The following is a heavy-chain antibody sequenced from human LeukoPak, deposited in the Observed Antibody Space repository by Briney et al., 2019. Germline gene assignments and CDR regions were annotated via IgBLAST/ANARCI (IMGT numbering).Heavy chain of an antibody. CDR3: ARDWRGGSNKYYYGMDV. V-gene: IGHV3-30*03. J-gene: IGHJ6*04. Sequence: GGSLRLSCAASGFTFSNAWMTWVRQAPGKGLEWVAVISYDGSNKYYADSVKGRFTISRDNSKNTLYLQMNSLRAEDTAVYYCARDWRGGSNKYYYGMDVWGKGTTVTVSS. CDR2: ISYDGSNK. CDR1: GFTFSNAW. D-gene: IGHD3-10*01.